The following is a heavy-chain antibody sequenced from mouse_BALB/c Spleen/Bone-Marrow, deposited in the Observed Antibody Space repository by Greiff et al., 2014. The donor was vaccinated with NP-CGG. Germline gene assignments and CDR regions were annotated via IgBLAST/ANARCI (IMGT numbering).Heavy chain of an antibody. J-gene: IGHJ2*01. CDR3: VRGNYGNYVDYFDF. D-gene: IGHD2-1*01. CDR2: INSNGGST. CDR1: GFTFSSYG. V-gene: IGHV5-6-3*01. Sequence: EVKVVESGGGLVQPGGSLKLSCAASGFTFSSYGMSWVRQTPDKRLELVATINSNGGSTYYPDSVKGRFTISRDTAKNTLYLQMSSLKPEETAMYYCVRGNYGNYVDYFDFWGQGTTLTVSS.